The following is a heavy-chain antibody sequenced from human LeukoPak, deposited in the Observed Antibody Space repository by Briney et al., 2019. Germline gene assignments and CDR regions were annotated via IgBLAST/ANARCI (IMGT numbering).Heavy chain of an antibody. CDR3: AKCSGGSCLLGY. CDR1: GFTFSSYS. Sequence: PGGSLRLSCAASGFTFSSYSMNWVRRAPGKGLEWVSSISSSSSYIYYADSVKGRFTISRDNAKNSLYLQMNSLRAEDTAVYYCAKCSGGSCLLGYWGQGTLVTVSS. J-gene: IGHJ4*02. D-gene: IGHD2-15*01. CDR2: ISSSSSYI. V-gene: IGHV3-21*01.